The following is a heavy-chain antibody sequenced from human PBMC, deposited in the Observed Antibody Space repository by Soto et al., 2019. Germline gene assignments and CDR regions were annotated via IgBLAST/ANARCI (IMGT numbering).Heavy chain of an antibody. D-gene: IGHD6-19*01. CDR1: GCPLTEFS. CDR3: ATSPSYSSGWSPFDY. Sequence: XSVKVSCKVSGCPLTEFSMNWVRQAPGKGLEWMGGFDPKVGETIYAQKFQGRVTMTADTSTDTAYMELSSLRSEDTAVYYCATSPSYSSGWSPFDYWGQGTLVTVSS. J-gene: IGHJ4*02. CDR2: FDPKVGET. V-gene: IGHV1-24*01.